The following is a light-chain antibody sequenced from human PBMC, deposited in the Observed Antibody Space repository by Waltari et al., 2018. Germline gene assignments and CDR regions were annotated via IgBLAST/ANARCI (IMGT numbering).Light chain of an antibody. V-gene: IGKV3-20*01. CDR1: QSIRGP. Sequence: GRASQSIRGPLAWYRQKAGQAPRLLSYCAHSRPTGIPDRFSGSGSGTDFSHTSSRLEPEDFALYYCQHYVRLPAPFGQGTKVEI. J-gene: IGKJ1*01. CDR3: QHYVRLPAP. CDR2: CAH.